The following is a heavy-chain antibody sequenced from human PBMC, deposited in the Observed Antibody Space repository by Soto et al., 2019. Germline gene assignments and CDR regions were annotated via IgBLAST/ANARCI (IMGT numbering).Heavy chain of an antibody. CDR1: GFTFSSYA. J-gene: IGHJ6*02. D-gene: IGHD3-3*01. V-gene: IGHV3-23*01. CDR3: AKDSRYYDFWSGYNADPGLEGYYYGMDV. Sequence: GGSLRLSCAASGFTFSSYAMSWVRQAPGKGLEWVSAISGSGGSTYYADSVKGRFTISRDNSKNTLYLQMNSLRAEDTAVYYCAKDSRYYDFWSGYNADPGLEGYYYGMDVWGQGTTVTVSS. CDR2: ISGSGGST.